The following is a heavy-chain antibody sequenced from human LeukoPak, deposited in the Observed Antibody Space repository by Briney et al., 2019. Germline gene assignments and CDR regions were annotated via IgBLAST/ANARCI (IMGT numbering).Heavy chain of an antibody. CDR1: GFTFDDYA. D-gene: IGHD6-6*01. V-gene: IGHV3-9*01. CDR3: AKGVGSSSALYD. CDR2: ISWNSGSI. J-gene: IGHJ4*02. Sequence: TGGSLRLSCAASGFTFDDYAMPWVRQAPGKGLEWVSGISWNSGSIGYADSVKGRFTISRDNAKNSLYLQMNSLRAEDTALYYCAKGVGSSSALYDWGQGTLVTVSS.